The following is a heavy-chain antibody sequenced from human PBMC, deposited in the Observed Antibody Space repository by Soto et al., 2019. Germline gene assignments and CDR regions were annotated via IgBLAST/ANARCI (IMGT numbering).Heavy chain of an antibody. Sequence: QVQLQESGPGLVKPSETLSLTCTVSGGSISTYYWSWIRQPPGKGLEWIGYIYYSGSTNYNPSLKSRVTISVDTSKNHFSLKLSSVTAADTAVYYCARGGFCSGGSCYSHYYYSGMGFWGQGTTVTASS. CDR1: GGSISTYY. D-gene: IGHD2-15*01. J-gene: IGHJ6*02. CDR3: ARGGFCSGGSCYSHYYYSGMGF. V-gene: IGHV4-59*01. CDR2: IYYSGST.